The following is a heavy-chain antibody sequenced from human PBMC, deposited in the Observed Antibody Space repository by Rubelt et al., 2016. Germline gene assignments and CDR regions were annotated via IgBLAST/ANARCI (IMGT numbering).Heavy chain of an antibody. CDR2: ISSSSSTI. V-gene: IGHV3-48*04. Sequence: SYSMNWVRQAPGKGLEWVSYISSSSSTIYYADSAKGRFTISSDNAKNSLYLQMNSLRAEDTAVYYCARDPQYSSGWYYFDYWGQGTLVTVSS. CDR1: SYS. J-gene: IGHJ4*02. D-gene: IGHD6-19*01. CDR3: ARDPQYSSGWYYFDY.